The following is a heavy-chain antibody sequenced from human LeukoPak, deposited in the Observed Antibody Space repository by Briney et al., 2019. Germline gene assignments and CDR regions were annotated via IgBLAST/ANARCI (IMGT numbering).Heavy chain of an antibody. CDR2: IYYSGST. D-gene: IGHD3-3*01. Sequence: TSETLSLTCTVSGGSISSSSYYWGWIRQPPGKGLEWIGSIYYSGSTYYNPSLKSRVTMSVDTSKNQFSLKLSSVTAADTAVYYCARDYDFWSGFDYWGQGTLVTVSS. CDR3: ARDYDFWSGFDY. J-gene: IGHJ4*02. CDR1: GGSISSSSYY. V-gene: IGHV4-39*07.